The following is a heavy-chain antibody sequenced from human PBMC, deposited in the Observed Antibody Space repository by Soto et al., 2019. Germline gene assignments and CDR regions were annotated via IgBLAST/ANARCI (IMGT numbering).Heavy chain of an antibody. J-gene: IGHJ4*02. CDR2: IIPILGIA. CDR1: GGTFSSYT. Sequence: ASVKVSCKASGGTFSSYTISWVRQAPGQGLEWMGRIIPILGIANYAQKFQGRVTITADKSTSTAYMELSSLRSEDTAVYYCAATYYDSSGYYYWCDYWGQGTLVTVSS. CDR3: AATYYDSSGYYYWCDY. V-gene: IGHV1-69*02. D-gene: IGHD3-22*01.